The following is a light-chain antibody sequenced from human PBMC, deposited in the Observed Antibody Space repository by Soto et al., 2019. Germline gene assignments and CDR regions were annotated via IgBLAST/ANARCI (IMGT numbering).Light chain of an antibody. J-gene: IGLJ2*01. CDR1: SGHNSYT. Sequence: QLVLTQSPSASASLGASVKLTCTLSSGHNSYTIIWHQQQPEKGPRYLMKLASDGSHTKGDGIPDRFSGSSSGAERYLTISSLQSEDEADYYCQTWGTGIQVFGGGTQLTVL. CDR3: QTWGTGIQV. CDR2: LASDGSH. V-gene: IGLV4-69*01.